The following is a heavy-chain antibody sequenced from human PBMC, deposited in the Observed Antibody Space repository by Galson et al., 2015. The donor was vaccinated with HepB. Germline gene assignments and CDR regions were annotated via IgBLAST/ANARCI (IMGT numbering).Heavy chain of an antibody. Sequence: SVKVSCKASGYTFTNYGITWVRQAPGQGLEWMGWISAYNGNTNYAQKLQGRVTMITDTSTTTAYMELRSLRSDDTAVYYCARRRDEDYFDYWGQGTLVTVSS. CDR1: GYTFTNYG. V-gene: IGHV1-18*01. D-gene: IGHD2-21*02. CDR2: ISAYNGNT. J-gene: IGHJ4*02. CDR3: ARRRDEDYFDY.